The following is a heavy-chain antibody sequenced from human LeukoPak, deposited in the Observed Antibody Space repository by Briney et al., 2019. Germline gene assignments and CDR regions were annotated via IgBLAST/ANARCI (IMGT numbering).Heavy chain of an antibody. D-gene: IGHD6-19*01. J-gene: IGHJ4*02. CDR2: ISSNGGST. CDR1: GFTFSSYA. CDR3: ARGWDPSLAPPRQWLVPYFDY. V-gene: IGHV3-64*01. Sequence: GGSLRLSCAASGFTFSSYAMHWVRQAPGKGLEYVSAISSNGGSTYYANSVKGRFTISRDNSKNTLYLQMGSLRAEDMAVYYCARGWDPSLAPPRQWLVPYFDYWGQGTLVTVSS.